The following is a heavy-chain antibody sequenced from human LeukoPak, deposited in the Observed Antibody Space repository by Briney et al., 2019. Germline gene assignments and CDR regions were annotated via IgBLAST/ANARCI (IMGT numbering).Heavy chain of an antibody. D-gene: IGHD1-26*01. CDR3: ARDYSIVGATSAFDI. J-gene: IGHJ3*02. V-gene: IGHV4-39*07. CDR1: GGSISSSSYY. Sequence: SETLSLTCTVSGGSISSSSYYWGWIRQPPGKGLEWIGSIYYSGSTYYNPSLKSRVTISVDTSKNQFSLKLSSVTAADTAVYYCARDYSIVGATSAFDIWGQGTMVTVSS. CDR2: IYYSGST.